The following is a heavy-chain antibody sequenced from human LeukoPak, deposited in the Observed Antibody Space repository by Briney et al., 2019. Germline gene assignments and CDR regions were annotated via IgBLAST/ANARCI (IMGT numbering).Heavy chain of an antibody. D-gene: IGHD3-10*01. V-gene: IGHV3-7*02. Sequence: GGSLRLACTVSGFTFSNKYWMTWARQAPGKGLEWVANIKEDGSEKYYVDSVKGRFSISRDSAKNSLYLQMNSLRAEDTAVYYCRYGSGRYSFDYWGQGTLVTVSS. CDR2: IKEDGSEK. CDR1: GFTFSNKYW. J-gene: IGHJ4*02. CDR3: RYGSGRYSFDY.